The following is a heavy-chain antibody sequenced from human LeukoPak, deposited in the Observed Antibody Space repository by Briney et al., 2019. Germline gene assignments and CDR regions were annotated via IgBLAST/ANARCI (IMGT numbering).Heavy chain of an antibody. D-gene: IGHD6-13*01. J-gene: IGHJ5*02. CDR3: ARGIDSSSWYNWFDP. Sequence: SSQTLSLTCTVSGGSISSGSYYWSWIRQPARKGLEWIGRIYTSGSTNYNPSLKSRVTISVDTSKNQFSLKLSSVTAADTAVYCCARGIDSSSWYNWFDPWGQGTLVTVSS. CDR1: GGSISSGSYY. V-gene: IGHV4-61*02. CDR2: IYTSGST.